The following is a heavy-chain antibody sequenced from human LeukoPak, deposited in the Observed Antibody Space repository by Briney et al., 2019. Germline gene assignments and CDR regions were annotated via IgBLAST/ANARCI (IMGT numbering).Heavy chain of an antibody. CDR3: ARVLRYCSGGNRYSGGLGYMDV. Sequence: GGSLRLSCAASGFTFSDYNMRWIRQAPGKGLEWVSSISRGGSTKYYADSVKGRFTISRDNAKNSLFLQMNSLRAEDTAVYYCARVLRYCSGGNRYSGGLGYMDVWGKGTTVTISS. D-gene: IGHD2-15*01. CDR1: GFTFSDYN. J-gene: IGHJ6*03. CDR2: ISRGGSTK. V-gene: IGHV3-11*01.